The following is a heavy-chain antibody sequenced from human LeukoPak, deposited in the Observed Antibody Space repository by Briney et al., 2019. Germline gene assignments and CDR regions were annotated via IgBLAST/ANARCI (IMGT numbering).Heavy chain of an antibody. CDR1: GGSTSSYY. CDR3: ARDYYYYYYMDV. Sequence: SETLSLTCSVSGGSTSSYYWSWIRQPPGKGLEWIGEINHSGSTNYNPSLKSRVTISVDTSKNQFSLKLSSVTAADTAVYYCARDYYYYYYMDVWGKGTTVTVSS. CDR2: INHSGST. V-gene: IGHV4-34*01. J-gene: IGHJ6*03.